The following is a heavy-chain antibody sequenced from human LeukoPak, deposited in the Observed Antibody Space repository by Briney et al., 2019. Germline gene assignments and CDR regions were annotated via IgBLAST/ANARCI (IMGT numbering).Heavy chain of an antibody. J-gene: IGHJ4*02. CDR1: GGSISSGDYY. V-gene: IGHV4-30-4*01. D-gene: IGHD3-22*01. Sequence: PSQTLSLTCTVSGGSISSGDYYWSWIRQPPGKGLEWIGYIYYSGSTYYNPSLKSRVTISVDTSKNQFSLKLSSVTAADTAVYYCARDRGYYDSSGYLFDYWGQGTLVTVSS. CDR2: IYYSGST. CDR3: ARDRGYYDSSGYLFDY.